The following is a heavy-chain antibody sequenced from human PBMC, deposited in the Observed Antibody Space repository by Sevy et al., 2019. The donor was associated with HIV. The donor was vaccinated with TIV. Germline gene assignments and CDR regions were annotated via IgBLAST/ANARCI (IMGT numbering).Heavy chain of an antibody. D-gene: IGHD2-2*01. CDR3: AKDEKYQLPRGTFDY. J-gene: IGHJ4*02. V-gene: IGHV3-23*01. CDR1: GLTFNNYA. Sequence: GGSLRLSCAASGLTFNNYAMSWVRQAPGKGLEWVSAISSSGGSTYYADSVKGRFTISRDNSKNTLYLQMNSLRAEDTAIYYCAKDEKYQLPRGTFDYWGQGTLVTVSS. CDR2: ISSSGGST.